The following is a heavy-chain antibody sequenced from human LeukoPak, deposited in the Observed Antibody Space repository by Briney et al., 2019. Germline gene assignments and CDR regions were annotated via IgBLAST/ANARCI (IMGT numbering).Heavy chain of an antibody. Sequence: GGSLRLSCAASGFTFISYEMKSLRQAPGKGLEWVSHIGGSGSKIGYADSVKGRFTISRDNAKKSLYLQMNSLRAEDTAVYYCATGLRNTVLGGDYYWGQGTLVTVSS. CDR2: IGGSGSKI. V-gene: IGHV3-48*03. D-gene: IGHD3-3*01. CDR1: GFTFISYE. CDR3: ATGLRNTVLGGDYY. J-gene: IGHJ4*02.